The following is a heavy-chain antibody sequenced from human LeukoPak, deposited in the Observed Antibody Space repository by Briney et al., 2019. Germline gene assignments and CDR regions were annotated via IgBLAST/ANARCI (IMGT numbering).Heavy chain of an antibody. J-gene: IGHJ6*03. CDR3: ARDFWSGYYTTYYYYMDV. D-gene: IGHD3-3*01. Sequence: SETLSLTNTVSCGSSSSYYWSCIWQPAWKGLEWIGGIYPSGSTNYTPSLKSRVTMSVDTSKNQFSLKLSSVPAADTAVYYCARDFWSGYYTTYYYYMDVWGKGTTVTVSS. CDR1: CGSSSSYY. V-gene: IGHV4-4*07. CDR2: IYPSGST.